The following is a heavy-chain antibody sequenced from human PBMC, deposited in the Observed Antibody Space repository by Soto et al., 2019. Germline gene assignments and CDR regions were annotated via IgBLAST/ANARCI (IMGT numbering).Heavy chain of an antibody. V-gene: IGHV3-30*04. CDR2: ISFDGKIK. J-gene: IGHJ4*02. D-gene: IGHD2-2*01. Sequence: QVQLVESGGGVVQPGRSLRLSCAASGFTFSSYAMHWVRQAPGKGLEWVTVISFDGKIKYYTESVKDRFTISRDKSKNMLYLQMNSLKPDDTGIDDCARDVRHCSSADCWAWGQGTLVTVSS. CDR3: ARDVRHCSSADCWA. CDR1: GFTFSSYA.